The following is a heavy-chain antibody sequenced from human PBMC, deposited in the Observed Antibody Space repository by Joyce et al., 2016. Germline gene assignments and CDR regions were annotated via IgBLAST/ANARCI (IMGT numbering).Heavy chain of an antibody. V-gene: IGHV4-39*07. Sequence: ETLSLTCTVSGDSISSSSYYWGWIRQPPGKGLEWVGSIYYNGNTYCNPSLKSRVTISLDVSKSQFSLKVTSVTAADTAVYYCARGGYYYDTSGYSTFDYWGQGPLVTVSS. CDR1: GDSISSSSYY. J-gene: IGHJ4*02. CDR2: IYYNGNT. CDR3: ARGGYYYDTSGYSTFDY. D-gene: IGHD3-22*01.